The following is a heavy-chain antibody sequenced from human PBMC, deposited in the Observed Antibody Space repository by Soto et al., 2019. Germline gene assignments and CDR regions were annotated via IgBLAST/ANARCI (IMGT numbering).Heavy chain of an antibody. CDR3: ARCDLPTTVAYRMDV. CDR2: IYYSGST. V-gene: IGHV4-59*01. D-gene: IGHD4-17*01. Sequence: QVQLQESGPGLVKPSETLSLTCTVSGGSISSYYWSWIRQPPGKGLEWIGYIYYSGSTNYNPSLKTRVHISVHHFKNHFSLKLSPVTAADTGVYYCARCDLPTTVAYRMDVWGQGTTVTVSS. J-gene: IGHJ6*02. CDR1: GGSISSYY.